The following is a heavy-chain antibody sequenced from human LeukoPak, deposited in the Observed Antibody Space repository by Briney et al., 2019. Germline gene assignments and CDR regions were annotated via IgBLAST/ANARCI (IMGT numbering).Heavy chain of an antibody. J-gene: IGHJ4*02. V-gene: IGHV4-4*07. CDR3: ARDRSLGELTTESPSFDY. Sequence: SETLSLTCTVFGGSISSYYWGWIRQPAGKGLEWIGRIYTSGSTKYNPSLKSRVTMSVDTSKNQFSLKLSSVTAADTAVYYCARDRSLGELTTESPSFDYWGQGTLVTVSS. CDR1: GGSISSYY. D-gene: IGHD3-16*01. CDR2: IYTSGST.